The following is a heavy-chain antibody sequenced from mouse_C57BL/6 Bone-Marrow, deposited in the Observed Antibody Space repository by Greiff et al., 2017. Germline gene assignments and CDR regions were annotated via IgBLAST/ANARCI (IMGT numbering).Heavy chain of an antibody. CDR1: GYTFTSYW. V-gene: IGHV1-55*01. D-gene: IGHD1-1*01. CDR2: IYPGSGST. J-gene: IGHJ4*01. CDR3: ARSHYYGSSDDAMDY. Sequence: QVQLQQPGAELVKPGASVKMSCKASGYTFTSYWITWVKQRTGQGLEWIGDIYPGSGSTNYNEQFKSKATLTVDTSSSTAYMQLSSLTSEDSAVYDCARSHYYGSSDDAMDYWGQGKSVTVSS.